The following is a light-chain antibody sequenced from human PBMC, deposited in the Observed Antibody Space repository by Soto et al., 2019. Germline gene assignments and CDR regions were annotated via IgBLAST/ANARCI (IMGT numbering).Light chain of an antibody. CDR2: DVS. J-gene: IGLJ3*02. V-gene: IGLV2-14*01. CDR3: SSYTSSSTYWV. Sequence: QSALTQPASVSGSPGQSITISCTGTSSDVCGYNYVSWYQQHPGKAPKLMILDVSRRPSGVSNRFSGSKSRNTASLTISGLQAEDEAHYFCSSYTSSSTYWVFGGGTKLTVL. CDR1: SSDVCGYNY.